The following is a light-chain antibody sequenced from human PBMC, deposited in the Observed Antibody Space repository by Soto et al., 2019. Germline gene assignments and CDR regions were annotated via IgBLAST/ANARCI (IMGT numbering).Light chain of an antibody. CDR2: EVN. Sequence: ALTQPASLSGSPGQSITISCTGTSSDIGAYDYVSWFQQHPGKAPKLMISEVNNRPSGVSNRFSGSKSGNTAYLTISGLQVEDEADYYCQSYDTTNRALVVFGGGTKLTVL. J-gene: IGLJ2*01. CDR1: SSDIGAYDY. CDR3: QSYDTTNRALVV. V-gene: IGLV2-14*01.